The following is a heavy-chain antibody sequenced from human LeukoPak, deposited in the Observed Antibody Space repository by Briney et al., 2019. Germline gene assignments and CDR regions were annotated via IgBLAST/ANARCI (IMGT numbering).Heavy chain of an antibody. CDR1: GFTFSSYA. Sequence: GGSLRLSCAASGFTFSSYAMSWVRQAPGKGLEWVSAISGSGGSTYYADSVKGRFTISRDNAKNSLYLQMNSLRAEDTAVYYCARDCFDFWSGPNNNWFDPWGQGTLVTVSS. V-gene: IGHV3-23*01. CDR3: ARDCFDFWSGPNNNWFDP. J-gene: IGHJ5*02. D-gene: IGHD3-3*01. CDR2: ISGSGGST.